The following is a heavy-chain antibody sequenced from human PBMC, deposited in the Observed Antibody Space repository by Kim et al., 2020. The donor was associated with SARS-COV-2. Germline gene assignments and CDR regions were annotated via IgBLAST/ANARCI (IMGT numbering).Heavy chain of an antibody. CDR2: INHSGST. CDR1: GGSFSGYY. CDR3: ARTYSSGPGLDY. D-gene: IGHD6-19*01. Sequence: SETLSLTCAVYGGSFSGYYWSWIRQPPGKGLEWIGEINHSGSTNYNPSLKSRVTISVDTSKNQFSLKLSSVTAADTAVYYCARTYSSGPGLDYWGQGTLVTVSS. V-gene: IGHV4-34*01. J-gene: IGHJ4*02.